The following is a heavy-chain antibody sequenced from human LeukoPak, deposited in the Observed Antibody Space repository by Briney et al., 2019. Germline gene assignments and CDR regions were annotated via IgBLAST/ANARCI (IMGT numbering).Heavy chain of an antibody. Sequence: SETLSLTCAVYSASVNSLHWAWIRQPAGKGLVWLGRVHFSGSTNYNPSLRSRVAISLDKSKNELSLTLNSMSAADTAVYYCTRDESSRDDSGGYHDWGRGVLVSASS. D-gene: IGHD3-22*01. J-gene: IGHJ4*02. CDR1: SASVNSLH. V-gene: IGHV4-4*07. CDR2: VHFSGST. CDR3: TRDESSRDDSGGYHD.